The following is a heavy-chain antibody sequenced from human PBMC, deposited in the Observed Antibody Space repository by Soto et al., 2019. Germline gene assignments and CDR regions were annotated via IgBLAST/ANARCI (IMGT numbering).Heavy chain of an antibody. CDR3: TTDSGLGYYDSSGYYLYYFDY. CDR2: IKSRTDGGTT. V-gene: IGHV3-15*07. J-gene: IGHJ4*02. CDR1: GFTFSNAW. Sequence: EVQLVESGGGLVKPGGSLRLSCAASGFTFSNAWMNWVRQAPGKGLEWVGRIKSRTDGGTTDYAAPVKGRFTISRDDSKNTLYLQMNSLKTEYTAVYYCTTDSGLGYYDSSGYYLYYFDYWGQGTLVTVSS. D-gene: IGHD3-22*01.